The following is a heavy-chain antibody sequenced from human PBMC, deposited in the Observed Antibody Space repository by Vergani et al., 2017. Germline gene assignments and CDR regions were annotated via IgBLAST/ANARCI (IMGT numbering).Heavy chain of an antibody. CDR1: GYTFTSYG. Sequence: QVQLVQSGAEVKKPGASVKVSCKASGYTFTSYGISWVRQAPGQGLEWMGWISAYNGNTNYAQKLQGRVTMTTDTSTSTAHMELRSLRSDDTAVYYCARDEGKYYYGSGSYPAFDIWGQGTMVTVSS. D-gene: IGHD3-10*01. V-gene: IGHV1-18*04. CDR2: ISAYNGNT. J-gene: IGHJ3*02. CDR3: ARDEGKYYYGSGSYPAFDI.